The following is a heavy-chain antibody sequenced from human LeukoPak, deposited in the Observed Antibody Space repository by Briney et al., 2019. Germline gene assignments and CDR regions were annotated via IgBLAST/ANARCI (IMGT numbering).Heavy chain of an antibody. CDR2: INSDGSST. V-gene: IGHV3-74*01. D-gene: IGHD3-22*01. Sequence: SGGSLRLSCAASGFTFSSYWMHWVRQAPGKGLVWVSRINSDGSSTSYADSVKGRFTISRDNAKNTLYLQMNSLRAEDTAVYYCARGAPYDSSGYYYAPMVDYWGQGTLVTVSS. J-gene: IGHJ4*02. CDR3: ARGAPYDSSGYYYAPMVDY. CDR1: GFTFSSYW.